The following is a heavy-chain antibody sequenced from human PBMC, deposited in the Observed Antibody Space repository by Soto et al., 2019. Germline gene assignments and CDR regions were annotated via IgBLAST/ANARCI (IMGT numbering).Heavy chain of an antibody. CDR1: GYTFTNYY. CDR2: LRPRTGDT. CDR3: AIEPKEIFQFDF. Sequence: QVHLVQSGAEVKKPGASVKVSCMASGYTFTNYYIHWFRQAPGQGLEWLGILRPRTGDTAYAQRSQCRFTVTTHTATGTVYLALTNLRSDATAFFYCAIEPKEIFQFDFWGQGAQVTAAS. J-gene: IGHJ4*02. V-gene: IGHV1-46*01.